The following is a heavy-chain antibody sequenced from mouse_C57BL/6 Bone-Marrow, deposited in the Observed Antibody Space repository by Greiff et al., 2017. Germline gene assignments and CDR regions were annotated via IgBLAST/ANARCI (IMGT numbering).Heavy chain of an antibody. V-gene: IGHV1-50*01. J-gene: IGHJ1*03. CDR1: GYTFTSYW. CDR2: IDPSDSYT. CDR3: AREWPYDYGSGYWDFDV. Sequence: QVQLQQPGAELVKPGASVKLSCKASGYTFTSYWMQWVKQRPGQGLEWIGEIDPSDSYTNYNQKFKGKATLTVDTSSSTAYMQLSSLTSEDSAVYYCAREWPYDYGSGYWDFDVWGTGTTVTGSS. D-gene: IGHD1-1*01.